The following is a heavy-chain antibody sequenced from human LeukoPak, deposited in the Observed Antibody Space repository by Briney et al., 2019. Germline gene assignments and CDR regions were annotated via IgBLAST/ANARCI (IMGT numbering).Heavy chain of an antibody. CDR3: ASFPRGYSSSSYYFDY. D-gene: IGHD6-13*01. CDR2: ISAYNGNT. J-gene: IGHJ4*02. CDR1: GYTFTSYG. V-gene: IGHV1-18*04. Sequence: ASVKVSCKASGYTFTSYGISWVRQAPGQGLEWMGWISAYNGNTNYAQKLQGRVTMTTDTSTSTAYMELRSLRSDDTAVYYCASFPRGYSSSSYYFDYWGQGTLVTVSS.